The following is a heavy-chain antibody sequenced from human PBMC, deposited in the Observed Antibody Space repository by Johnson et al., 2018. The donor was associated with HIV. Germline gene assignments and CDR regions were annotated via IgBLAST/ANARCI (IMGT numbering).Heavy chain of an antibody. D-gene: IGHD1-26*01. CDR2: ISDSGGGT. Sequence: MQLVESGGGLIQPGGSLRLSCAASGFTFSIYAMIWVRQAPGKGLEWVSAISDSGGGTYSADSVKGRFTISRDNSKNTLYLQMNSLRAEDTAVYYCARVGVGATGLGTGADAFDIWGQGTMVTVSS. CDR1: GFTFSIYA. J-gene: IGHJ3*02. V-gene: IGHV3-23*04. CDR3: ARVGVGATGLGTGADAFDI.